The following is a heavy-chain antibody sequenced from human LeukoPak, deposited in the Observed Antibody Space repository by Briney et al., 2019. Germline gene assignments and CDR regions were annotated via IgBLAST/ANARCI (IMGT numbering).Heavy chain of an antibody. CDR1: GFTFSSYS. V-gene: IGHV3-21*01. CDR2: ISSSSSYI. J-gene: IGHJ4*02. Sequence: GGSLRLSCAASGFTFSSYSMNWVRQAPGKGLEWVSSISSSSSYIYYADSVKGRFTISRDNAKNSLCLQMNSLRAEDTAVYYCARVSGGLGLHLDYWGQGTLVTVSS. CDR3: ARVSGGLGLHLDY. D-gene: IGHD2-15*01.